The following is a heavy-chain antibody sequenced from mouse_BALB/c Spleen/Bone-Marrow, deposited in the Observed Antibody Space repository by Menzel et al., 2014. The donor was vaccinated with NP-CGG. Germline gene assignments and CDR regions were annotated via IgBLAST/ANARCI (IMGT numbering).Heavy chain of an antibody. CDR2: IWGGGST. CDR3: ARIYFDFDGFAY. D-gene: IGHD2-4*01. Sequence: VQVVESGPGLVAPSQSLSITCTVSGFSLTDCGVSWIRQPPGKGLEWLGVIWGGGSTYYNSALKSRLSISKDNSKRQVFLKMNSLQTDDTAMYYCARIYFDFDGFAYWGQGTLVTVSA. J-gene: IGHJ3*01. V-gene: IGHV2-6-5*01. CDR1: GFSLTDCG.